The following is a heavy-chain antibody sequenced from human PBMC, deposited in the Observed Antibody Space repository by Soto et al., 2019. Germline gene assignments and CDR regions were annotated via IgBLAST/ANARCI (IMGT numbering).Heavy chain of an antibody. J-gene: IGHJ3*02. CDR2: IYYSGST. Sequence: SETLSLTCTVSGGSISSYYWSWIRQPPGKGLEWIGYIYYSGSTNYNPSLKSRVTISVDTYKNQFSLKLSSVTAEDTAVYYCSRDSTSIEVACSAFDIWGHGPIVPVSS. CDR1: GGSISSYY. CDR3: SRDSTSIEVACSAFDI. V-gene: IGHV4-59*01. D-gene: IGHD6-19*01.